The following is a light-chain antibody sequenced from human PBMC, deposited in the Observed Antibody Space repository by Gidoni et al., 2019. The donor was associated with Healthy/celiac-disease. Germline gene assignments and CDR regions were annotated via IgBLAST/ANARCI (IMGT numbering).Light chain of an antibody. J-gene: IGKJ1*01. CDR1: QSVLYSSNNKHY. V-gene: IGKV4-1*01. CDR2: WAS. Sequence: DIVMTQSPDSLAVSLGERATINCKYSQSVLYSSNNKHYLAWYQQKPGQPPKLRIYWASTRASGVPDRFSCSGSGTDFTLTISSLQAEDVAGYYCQQYYSTLWTFGQGTKVEIK. CDR3: QQYYSTLWT.